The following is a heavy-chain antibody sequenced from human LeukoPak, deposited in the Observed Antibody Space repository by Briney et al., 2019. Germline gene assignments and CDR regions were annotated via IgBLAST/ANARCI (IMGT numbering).Heavy chain of an antibody. J-gene: IGHJ4*02. CDR3: VRDMGYYDKV. V-gene: IGHV3-74*01. D-gene: IGHD3-22*01. CDR1: GFTFTTSW. Sequence: GGSLRLSCAPSGFTFTTSWMHWVRQAPGKGLVWVSRINTDGNTRDYADSVKGRFTISRDNAKNTLYLQMNSLRAEDTAIYYCVRDMGYYDKVWGQGTLVTVSS. CDR2: INTDGNTR.